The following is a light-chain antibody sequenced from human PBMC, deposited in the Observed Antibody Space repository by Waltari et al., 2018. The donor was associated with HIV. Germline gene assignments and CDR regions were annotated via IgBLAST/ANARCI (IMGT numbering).Light chain of an antibody. Sequence: QSVLTQPPSVSGAPGQRVTISCTGSSSNIRAGYDVHWYQQLPGTAPKLLIYGNSNRPSGVPDRFSCSKSGTSASLAITGLQAEDEADYYGQAYDSSLSGSWVFGGGTKLTVL. J-gene: IGLJ3*02. CDR3: QAYDSSLSGSWV. CDR2: GNS. V-gene: IGLV1-40*01. CDR1: SSNIRAGYD.